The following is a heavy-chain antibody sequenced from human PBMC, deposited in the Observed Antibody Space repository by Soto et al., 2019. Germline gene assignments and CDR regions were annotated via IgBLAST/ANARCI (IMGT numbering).Heavy chain of an antibody. CDR3: ARDPGNDEAMDY. CDR1: GFTFSNYG. Sequence: QVQVVESGGGVVQPGGSLRLSCAASGFTFSNYGMHWVRQAPGKGLEWVAVIWHDGKNKYYADSVQGRFTISRDKSKNTMYQQMNSLRDEDTAVYYCARDPGNDEAMDYWGQGTLVTVSS. J-gene: IGHJ4*02. D-gene: IGHD1-1*01. CDR2: IWHDGKNK. V-gene: IGHV3-33*01.